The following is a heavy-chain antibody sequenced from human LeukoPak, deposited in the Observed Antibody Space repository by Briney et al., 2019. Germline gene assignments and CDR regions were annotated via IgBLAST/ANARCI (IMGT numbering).Heavy chain of an antibody. V-gene: IGHV4-38-2*02. D-gene: IGHD5-18*01. CDR3: ARDPLTAMAPPSPGY. CDR2: IYHSGST. CDR1: GYSISSGYY. Sequence: SETLSLTCTVSGYSISSGYYWGWIRQPPGKGLEWIGSIYHSGSTYYNPSHKSRVTISVDTSKNQFSLKLSSVTAADTAVYYCARDPLTAMAPPSPGYWGQGTLVTVSS. J-gene: IGHJ4*02.